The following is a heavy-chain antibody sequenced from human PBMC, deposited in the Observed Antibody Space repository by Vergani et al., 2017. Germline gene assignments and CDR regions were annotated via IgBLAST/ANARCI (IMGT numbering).Heavy chain of an antibody. Sequence: EVQLLESGGGLVQPGGSLRLSCAASGFTFSSYAMSWVRQAPGKGLEWVSAISGSGSTIYYADSVKGRFTISRDNAKNSLYLQMNSLRAEDTAVYYCARAPGYSSSWFDYYYYYGMDVWGQGTTVTVSS. V-gene: IGHV3-23*01. CDR1: GFTFSSYA. D-gene: IGHD6-13*01. CDR3: ARAPGYSSSWFDYYYYYGMDV. J-gene: IGHJ6*02. CDR2: ISGSGSTI.